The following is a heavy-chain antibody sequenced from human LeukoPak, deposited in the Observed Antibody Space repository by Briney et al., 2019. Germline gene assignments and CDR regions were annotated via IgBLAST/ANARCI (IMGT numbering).Heavy chain of an antibody. V-gene: IGHV4-4*07. CDR2: IYTSGST. CDR3: ARDRRPTYDFWSGYDNWFDP. D-gene: IGHD3-3*01. CDR1: GGSISSYY. Sequence: SETLSLTCTVSGGSISSYYWSWIRQPAGKGLEWIGRIYTSGSTNYNPSLKSRVTMSVDTSKNQFSLKLSSVTAADTAVYYCARDRRPTYDFWSGYDNWFDPWGQGTLVTVSS. J-gene: IGHJ5*02.